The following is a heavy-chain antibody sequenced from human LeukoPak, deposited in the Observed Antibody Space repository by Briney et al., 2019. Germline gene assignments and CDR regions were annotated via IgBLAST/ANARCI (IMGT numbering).Heavy chain of an antibody. V-gene: IGHV3-73*01. Sequence: GGSLKLSCSASGFTFSDFVINWVRQAPGKGLEWVGRIRSEPNSYATAYAASVKGRFTISREDSKNTTYLQMNSLKTEDTAVYYCTRSGNYYYMDVWGKGTTVAVSS. D-gene: IGHD1-26*01. J-gene: IGHJ6*03. CDR3: TRSGNYYYMDV. CDR2: IRSEPNSYAT. CDR1: GFTFSDFV.